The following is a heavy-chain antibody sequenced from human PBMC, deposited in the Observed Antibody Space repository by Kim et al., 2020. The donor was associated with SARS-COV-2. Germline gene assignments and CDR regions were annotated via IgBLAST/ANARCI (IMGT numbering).Heavy chain of an antibody. Sequence: GGSLRLSCAASGFTFSSYEMNWVRQAPGKGLEWVSYISSSGSTIYYADSVKGRFTISRDNAKNSLYLQMNSLRAEDTAVYYCAREIVVPAAISKLYYYYGMDVWGQGTTVTVSS. D-gene: IGHD2-2*01. CDR3: AREIVVPAAISKLYYYYGMDV. CDR2: ISSSGSTI. CDR1: GFTFSSYE. V-gene: IGHV3-48*03. J-gene: IGHJ6*02.